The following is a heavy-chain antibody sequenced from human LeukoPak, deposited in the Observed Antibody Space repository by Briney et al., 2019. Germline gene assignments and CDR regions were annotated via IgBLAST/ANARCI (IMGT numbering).Heavy chain of an antibody. CDR2: INPNSGGT. Sequence: ASVKVSCKASGYTFTGYYMHWVRQAPGQGLEWMGWINPNSGGTNYAQKFQGRVTMTRDTSISTAYMELSSLRSEDTAVYYCARQRDYDSSGYTDYWGQGTLVTVSS. J-gene: IGHJ4*02. V-gene: IGHV1-2*02. CDR1: GYTFTGYY. D-gene: IGHD3-22*01. CDR3: ARQRDYDSSGYTDY.